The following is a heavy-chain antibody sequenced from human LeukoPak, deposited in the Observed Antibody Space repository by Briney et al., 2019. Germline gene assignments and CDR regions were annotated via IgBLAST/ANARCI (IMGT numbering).Heavy chain of an antibody. CDR2: ISSSSSYI. Sequence: GGSLRLSCAASGFTFSSNTMNWVRQAPGKGLEWVSSISSSSSYIYYADSVEGRFTISRDNAKSSLFLQMNSLRAEDTAVYYCTRAPPGRDGYSEYWGQGTVVTVST. J-gene: IGHJ4*02. CDR3: TRAPPGRDGYSEY. D-gene: IGHD5-24*01. CDR1: GFTFSSNT. V-gene: IGHV3-21*01.